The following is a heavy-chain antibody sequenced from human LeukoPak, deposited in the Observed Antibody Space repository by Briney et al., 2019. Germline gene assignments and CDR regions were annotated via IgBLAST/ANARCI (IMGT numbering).Heavy chain of an antibody. Sequence: GGSLRLSCAASEFSVGSNCMTWVRQAPGKGLEWVSLIYSGGSTYYADSVKGRFTISRDNSKNTLYLQMNSLRAEDTAVYYCARDSGFLGYWGQGTLVTVSS. V-gene: IGHV3-66*01. CDR3: ARDSGFLGY. CDR2: IYSGGST. D-gene: IGHD3-10*01. CDR1: EFSVGSNC. J-gene: IGHJ4*02.